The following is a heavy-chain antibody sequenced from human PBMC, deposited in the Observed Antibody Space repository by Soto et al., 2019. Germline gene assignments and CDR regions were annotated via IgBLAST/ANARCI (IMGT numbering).Heavy chain of an antibody. D-gene: IGHD1-7*01. CDR2: TYYRSRWYN. V-gene: IGHV6-1*01. CDR1: GDSVSSNSAA. J-gene: IGHJ6*03. CDR3: AGTLSHPWLYMDV. Sequence: QVQLQESGPGLVKPSQTLSLTCVISGDSVSSNSAAWNWIRLSPSRGLEWLARTYYRSRWYNDYAFPVRSQITVNPATSKTHFPLQLTSVTPEDTAVYYCAGTLSHPWLYMDVWGKGAPVPVSS.